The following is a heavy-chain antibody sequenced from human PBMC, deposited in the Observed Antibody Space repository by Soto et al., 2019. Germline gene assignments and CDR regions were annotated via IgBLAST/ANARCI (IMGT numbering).Heavy chain of an antibody. V-gene: IGHV1-8*01. Sequence: QVQLVQSGAEVKKPGASVKVSCKASGYTFTNSDINWVRQAPGQGLEWMGWMNPDSGHAAYAQKFQGRVTLTTSTSPSTVYMGMGSLGSEDTAVYYCARRPHCSGGICYYGLDNWGQGTLVTVSS. CDR1: GYTFTNSD. CDR2: MNPDSGHA. CDR3: ARRPHCSGGICYYGLDN. D-gene: IGHD2-15*01. J-gene: IGHJ4*02.